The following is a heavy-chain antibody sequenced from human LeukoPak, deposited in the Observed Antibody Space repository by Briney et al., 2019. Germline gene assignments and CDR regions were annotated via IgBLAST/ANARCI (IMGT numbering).Heavy chain of an antibody. D-gene: IGHD2-2*01. CDR3: ARRGGYCSRTSCYPRNWFDP. V-gene: IGHV5-51*01. CDR1: GYSFTSYW. J-gene: IGHJ5*02. Sequence: HGESLKIFCCGSGYSFTSYWNAWVRQIPGKGLEWLGIIYPGYSDTRSRPSFQGQVTISANKSTISAYLQWSSLKASDTAMYYCARRGGYCSRTSCYPRNWFDPWGQGTLVTVSS. CDR2: IYPGYSDT.